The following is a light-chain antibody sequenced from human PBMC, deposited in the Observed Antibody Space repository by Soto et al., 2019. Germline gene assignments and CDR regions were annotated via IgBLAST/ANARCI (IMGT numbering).Light chain of an antibody. CDR1: SSDVGGFDH. Sequence: CVLTQPASVSGSPGQSIAISCTGASSDVGGFDHDSWYQQHPGKVPRLLIYDVSSRPSGVSDRFSGSKSGNTASLTISGLQAEDEADYYCNSFTTTNTYVFGTGTKVTVL. CDR3: NSFTTTNTYV. CDR2: DVS. J-gene: IGLJ1*01. V-gene: IGLV2-14*03.